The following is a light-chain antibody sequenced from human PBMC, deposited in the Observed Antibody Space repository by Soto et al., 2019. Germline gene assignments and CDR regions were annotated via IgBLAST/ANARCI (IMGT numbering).Light chain of an antibody. Sequence: ETVLTQSPGTLSLSPGERATLSCRASQTIRSNYLAWYRQTPGQAPRLLIYGASNRATGIADRFSGSGSGTDCTLIISIMEPEDFALYYCQQYVSSPGTFGQGTKVEIK. CDR1: QTIRSNY. CDR3: QQYVSSPGT. V-gene: IGKV3-20*01. J-gene: IGKJ1*01. CDR2: GAS.